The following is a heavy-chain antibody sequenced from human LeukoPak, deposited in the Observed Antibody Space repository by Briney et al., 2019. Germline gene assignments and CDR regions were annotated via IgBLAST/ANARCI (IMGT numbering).Heavy chain of an antibody. CDR2: INHSGST. CDR1: GGSFSGYY. Sequence: SETLSLTCAVYGGSFSGYYWSWIRQPPGKGLEWPGEINHSGSTNYNPSLKSRVTISVDTSKNQFSLKLSSVTAADTAVYYCARFTRIRIVVVPAALGQGFDPWGQGTLVTVSS. V-gene: IGHV4-34*01. D-gene: IGHD2-2*01. CDR3: ARFTRIRIVVVPAALGQGFDP. J-gene: IGHJ5*02.